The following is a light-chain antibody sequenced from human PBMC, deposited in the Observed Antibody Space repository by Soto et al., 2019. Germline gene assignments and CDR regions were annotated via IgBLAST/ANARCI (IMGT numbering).Light chain of an antibody. Sequence: AIRMTQSPSSLSASTGDRVTITCRASQGISSYLAWYQQKPGKAPKLLIYAASTLQGGVPSRFSGSGSGTDFTLTISCLQSEDFAVYYCQQYYSYPRTFGQGTKVEIK. CDR1: QGISSY. CDR3: QQYYSYPRT. J-gene: IGKJ1*01. V-gene: IGKV1-8*01. CDR2: AAS.